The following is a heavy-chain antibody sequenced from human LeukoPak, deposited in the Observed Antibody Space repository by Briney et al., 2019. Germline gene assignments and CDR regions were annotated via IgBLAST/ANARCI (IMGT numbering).Heavy chain of an antibody. CDR2: IYHSGST. CDR3: ARQGPMRVYSSSWYGPYCYYYMDV. J-gene: IGHJ6*03. D-gene: IGHD6-13*01. V-gene: IGHV4-30-4*07. Sequence: SETLSLTCAVSGVSISRGGYSWSWLRQPPGKGLEWIGYIYHSGSTNYNPSLKSRLTISVDTSNNQFSLKLSSVTAADTAVYYCARQGPMRVYSSSWYGPYCYYYMDVWGKGTTVTISS. CDR1: GVSISRGGYS.